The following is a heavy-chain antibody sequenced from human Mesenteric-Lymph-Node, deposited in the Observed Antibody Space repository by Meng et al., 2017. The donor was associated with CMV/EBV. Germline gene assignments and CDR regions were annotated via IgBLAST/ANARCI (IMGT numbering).Heavy chain of an antibody. CDR3: ARGPFSSSRWAGFDY. V-gene: IGHV3-53*01. Sequence: GGSLRLSCAGSGLIVSRNYMSWVRQAPGKGLEWVSVIFGDGTTYYAGSVRGRFTISRDDAKNSLYLQMNTLRAEDTALYYCARGPFSSSRWAGFDYWGQGTLVTVSS. CDR2: IFGDGTT. D-gene: IGHD6-13*01. J-gene: IGHJ4*02. CDR1: GLIVSRNY.